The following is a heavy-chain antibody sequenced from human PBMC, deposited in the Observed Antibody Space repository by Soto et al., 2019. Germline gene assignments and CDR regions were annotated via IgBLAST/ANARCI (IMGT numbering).Heavy chain of an antibody. CDR2: IYYSGST. D-gene: IGHD2-2*01. CDR1: GGSISSGDYY. J-gene: IGHJ5*02. Sequence: SETLSLTCTVSGGSISSGDYYWSWIRQPPGKGLEWIGYIYYSGSTYYNPSLKSRVTISVDTSKNQFSLKLSSVTAADTAVYYCARVKRDIVVVPAGGGFDPWGQGTLVTVSS. V-gene: IGHV4-30-4*01. CDR3: ARVKRDIVVVPAGGGFDP.